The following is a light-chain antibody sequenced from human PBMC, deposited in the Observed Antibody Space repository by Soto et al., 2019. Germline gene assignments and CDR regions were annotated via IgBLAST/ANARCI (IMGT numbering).Light chain of an antibody. CDR3: SSYTYSNTRV. CDR1: SSDVGGPNY. CDR2: EVN. V-gene: IGLV2-14*01. J-gene: IGLJ3*02. Sequence: QSVLTQPASVSGSPGQSITISCTGTSSDVGGPNYVSWYQQHPGKAPKLIIYEVNKWPSGVSNRFSGSKSGNTASLTVSGLQAEDEADYYCSSYTYSNTRVFGGGTKLTVL.